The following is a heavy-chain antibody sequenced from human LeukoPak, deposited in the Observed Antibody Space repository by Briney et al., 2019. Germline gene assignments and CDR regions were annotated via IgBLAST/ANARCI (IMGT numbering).Heavy chain of an antibody. CDR3: ARGLSSYYDFWSGHNWFDP. J-gene: IGHJ5*02. Sequence: PPETLSLTCAVYGGSFSGYYWSWIRQPPGKGLEWIGEINHSGSTNYNPSLKSRVTISVDTSKNQFSLKLSSVTAADTAVYYCARGLSSYYDFWSGHNWFDPWGQGTLVTVSS. CDR1: GGSFSGYY. D-gene: IGHD3-3*01. V-gene: IGHV4-34*01. CDR2: INHSGST.